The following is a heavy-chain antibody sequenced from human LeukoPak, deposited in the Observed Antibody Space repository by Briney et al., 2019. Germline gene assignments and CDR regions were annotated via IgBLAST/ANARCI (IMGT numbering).Heavy chain of an antibody. V-gene: IGHV4-30-4*08. CDR3: ARYYDSSGYHRPFDY. D-gene: IGHD3-22*01. CDR1: GGSISSGGYY. J-gene: IGHJ4*02. Sequence: SETLSLTCTVSGGSISSGGYYWSWIRQHPGKGLEWIGYIYYSGSAYYNPSLKSRVTISVDTSKNQFSLKLSSVTAADTAVYYCARYYDSSGYHRPFDYWGQGTLVTVSS. CDR2: IYYSGSA.